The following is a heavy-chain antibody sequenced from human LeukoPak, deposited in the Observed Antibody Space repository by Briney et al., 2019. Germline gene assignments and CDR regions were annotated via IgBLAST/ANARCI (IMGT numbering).Heavy chain of an antibody. CDR1: GGSISSYY. D-gene: IGHD3-22*01. CDR3: ATANYYDSSGYQGYAFDI. J-gene: IGHJ3*02. Sequence: SEALSLTCTVSGGSISSYYWSWIRQPPGKGLEWIGYIYYSGSTNYNPSLKSRVTISVDTSKNQFSLKLSSVTAADTDVYYCATANYYDSSGYQGYAFDIWGQGTMVTVSS. CDR2: IYYSGST. V-gene: IGHV4-59*01.